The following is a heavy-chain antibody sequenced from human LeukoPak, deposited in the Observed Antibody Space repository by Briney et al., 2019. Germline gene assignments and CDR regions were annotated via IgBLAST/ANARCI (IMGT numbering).Heavy chain of an antibody. J-gene: IGHJ4*02. CDR1: GFTFSSYS. CDR2: ISSSSSYI. Sequence: GGSLRLSCAASGFTFSSYSMNWVRQAPGKGLEWVSSISSSSSYIYYADSVKGRFTISRDNAKNSLYLQMNSLRAEDTAVCYCARARDGYNHFDYWGQGTLVTVSS. V-gene: IGHV3-21*01. D-gene: IGHD5-24*01. CDR3: ARARDGYNHFDY.